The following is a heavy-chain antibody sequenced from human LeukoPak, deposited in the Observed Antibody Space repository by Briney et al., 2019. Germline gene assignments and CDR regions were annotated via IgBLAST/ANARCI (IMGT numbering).Heavy chain of an antibody. CDR3: ANDLYSGSYYPFDY. J-gene: IGHJ4*02. CDR2: ITEFGATT. D-gene: IGHD1-26*01. Sequence: GGSLRPSCAASGFTFNTYGMNWVRQAPGKGLEWVSSITEFGATTYYAESVRGRFTVSRDNSKNTLYLQMNSLRAEDTAVYYCANDLYSGSYYPFDYWGQGTLVTVSS. V-gene: IGHV3-23*01. CDR1: GFTFNTYG.